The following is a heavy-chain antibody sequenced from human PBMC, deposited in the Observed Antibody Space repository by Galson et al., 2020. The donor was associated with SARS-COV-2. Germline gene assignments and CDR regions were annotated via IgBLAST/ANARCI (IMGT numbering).Heavy chain of an antibody. D-gene: IGHD2-15*01. CDR1: GGPISRSNYH. CDR2: IYYSGST. V-gene: IGHV4-39*01. J-gene: IGHJ5*02. Sequence: SETLSLTCTVSGGPISRSNYHWGWIRQPPGKGLEWIGSIYYSGSTYYNPSLKSRVSISVDTSKNQFSLQLSSVTAADTAVYYCARHEIVVVVAAGPVYRFDPWGQGALVTVSS. CDR3: ARHEIVVVVAAGPVYRFDP.